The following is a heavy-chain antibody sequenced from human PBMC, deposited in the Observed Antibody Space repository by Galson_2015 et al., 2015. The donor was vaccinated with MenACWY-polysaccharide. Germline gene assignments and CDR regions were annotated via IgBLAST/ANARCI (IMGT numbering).Heavy chain of an antibody. CDR1: GFTFTGYE. Sequence: SLRLSCAASGFTFTGYEFNWVRQAPGKGLEWLSYISKSGSPIYYADSVKGRFTISRDNIKKSLFLEMNSLRAGDTGVYYCARVGTWIHQYCYYMDVWGKGTTVTVSS. CDR3: ARVGTWIHQYCYYMDV. J-gene: IGHJ6*03. CDR2: ISKSGSPI. V-gene: IGHV3-48*03. D-gene: IGHD5-18*01.